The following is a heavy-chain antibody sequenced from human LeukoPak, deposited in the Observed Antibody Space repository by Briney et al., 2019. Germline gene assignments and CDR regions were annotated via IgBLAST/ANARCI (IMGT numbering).Heavy chain of an antibody. V-gene: IGHV3-53*01. CDR1: GFTVSSNY. CDR2: IYSGGST. J-gene: IGHJ4*02. D-gene: IGHD3/OR15-3a*01. Sequence: PGGSLRLSCAAPGFTVSSNYMSWVRQAPGKGLEWVSVIYSGGSTYYADSVKGRFTISRDNSKDTLYLQMNSLRADDTAVYYCARSSMIWPYYDYWGQGTLVTVSS. CDR3: ARSSMIWPYYDY.